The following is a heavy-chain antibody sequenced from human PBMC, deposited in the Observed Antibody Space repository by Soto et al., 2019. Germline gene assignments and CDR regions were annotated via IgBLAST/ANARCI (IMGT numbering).Heavy chain of an antibody. CDR1: GYTFNTYY. J-gene: IGHJ4*02. D-gene: IGHD5-12*01. V-gene: IGHV1-46*02. CDR2: INPSGGST. CDR3: AREGDGYNLGPSGGFED. Sequence: QVQLVQSGAEVKKPGASVKVSCKASGYTFNTYYMHWVRQAPGQGLEWMGVINPSGGSTSYAQKCQGRVTVTRDTSTSTLYMELSSLRSEDTAVYYCAREGDGYNLGPSGGFEDWCQGTLVTVSS.